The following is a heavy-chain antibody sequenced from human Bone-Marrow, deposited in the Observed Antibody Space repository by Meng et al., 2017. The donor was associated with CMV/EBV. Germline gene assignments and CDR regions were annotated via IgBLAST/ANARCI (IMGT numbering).Heavy chain of an antibody. V-gene: IGHV3-74*01. Sequence: GESLKISCAASGFTFSSYWMHWVRQAPGKGLVWVSRINSDGSSTSYADSVKARFTISRDNAKNTLYLQMNSLRAEDTAVYYCARVGDRYYYYYGMDVWGQGTTVTVSS. CDR2: INSDGSST. D-gene: IGHD3-16*01. CDR1: GFTFSSYW. J-gene: IGHJ6*01. CDR3: ARVGDRYYYYYGMDV.